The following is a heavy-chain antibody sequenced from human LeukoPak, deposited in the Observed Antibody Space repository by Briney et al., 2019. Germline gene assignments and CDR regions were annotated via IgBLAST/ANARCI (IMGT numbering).Heavy chain of an antibody. J-gene: IGHJ3*02. Sequence: GGSLRLSCAASGFTFSSYGMSWVRQAPGKGLEWVSAISGSGGSTYYADSVKGRFTISRDNAKNSLYLQMNSLRAEDTAVYYCARLEQWLVLPTHAFDIWGQGTMVTVSS. V-gene: IGHV3-23*01. CDR1: GFTFSSYG. CDR2: ISGSGGST. D-gene: IGHD6-19*01. CDR3: ARLEQWLVLPTHAFDI.